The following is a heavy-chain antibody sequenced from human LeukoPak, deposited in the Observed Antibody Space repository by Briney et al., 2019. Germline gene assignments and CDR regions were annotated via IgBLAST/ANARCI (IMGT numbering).Heavy chain of an antibody. D-gene: IGHD3-22*01. CDR1: GGTFSSYA. CDR2: IIPIFGTA. V-gene: IGHV1-69*01. CDR3: ARDGSSYDFDY. Sequence: ASVKVSCKASGGTFSSYAISWVRQAPGQGLEWIGGIIPIFGTANYAQKFQGRVTITADESTSTAYMELSSLRSEDTAVYYCARDGSSYDFDYWGQGTLVTVSS. J-gene: IGHJ4*02.